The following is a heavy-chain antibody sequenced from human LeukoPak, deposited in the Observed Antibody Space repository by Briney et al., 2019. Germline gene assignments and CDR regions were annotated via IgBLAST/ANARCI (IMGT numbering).Heavy chain of an antibody. CDR1: GGSISSYY. J-gene: IGHJ3*02. V-gene: IGHV4-59*12. CDR2: IYYSGST. CDR3: ARDKVAAAVINAFDI. D-gene: IGHD6-13*01. Sequence: SETLSLTCTVSGGSISSYYWSWIRQPPGKGLEWIGYIYYSGSTNYNPSLKSRVTISVDTSKNQFSLKLSSVTAADTAVYYCARDKVAAAVINAFDIWGQGTMVTVSS.